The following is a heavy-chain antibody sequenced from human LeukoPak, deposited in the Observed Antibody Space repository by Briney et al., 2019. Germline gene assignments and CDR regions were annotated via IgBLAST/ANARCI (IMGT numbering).Heavy chain of an antibody. CDR3: ARDFRSGGSFFDY. Sequence: SETLSLTCSVSGYSVSSGYYWGWIRQSPGKGLEWIGSMYHSGTTYYNPSLKSRVTLSVDTSKNQFSLKLSSVTAADTAVYYCARDFRSGGSFFDYWGQGTLVTVSS. CDR1: GYSVSSGYY. V-gene: IGHV4-38-2*02. CDR2: MYHSGTT. D-gene: IGHD2-15*01. J-gene: IGHJ4*02.